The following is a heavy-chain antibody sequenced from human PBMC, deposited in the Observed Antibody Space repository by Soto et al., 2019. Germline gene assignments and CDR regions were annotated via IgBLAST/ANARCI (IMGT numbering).Heavy chain of an antibody. CDR1: GFTFSSYD. D-gene: IGHD2-2*01. Sequence: GGSLRLSCAASGFTFSSYDMHWVRQATGKGLEWVSAIGTAGDTYYPGSVKGRFTISRENAKNSLYLQMNSLRAEDTAVYYCARSVYAGWDYYYGMDVWGQGTTVTVSS. CDR3: ARSVYAGWDYYYGMDV. J-gene: IGHJ6*02. CDR2: IGTAGDT. V-gene: IGHV3-13*01.